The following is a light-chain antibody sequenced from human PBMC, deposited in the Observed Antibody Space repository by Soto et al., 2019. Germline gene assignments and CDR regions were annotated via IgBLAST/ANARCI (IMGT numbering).Light chain of an antibody. V-gene: IGKV2-28*01. Sequence: DIVMTQSPLSLPVTPGETAYISCRSNQDLLYSNGYNYLDWYVQKPGQSPQLLIYLGSNRASGVPDRFSGSGSGTDFTLKISRVEAEDVGVYYCMQALQVPHTFGQGTKLEIK. CDR3: MQALQVPHT. CDR1: QDLLYSNGYNY. J-gene: IGKJ2*01. CDR2: LGS.